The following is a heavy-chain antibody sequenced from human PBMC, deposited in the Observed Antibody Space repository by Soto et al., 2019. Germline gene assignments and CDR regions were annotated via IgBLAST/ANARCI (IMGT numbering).Heavy chain of an antibody. Sequence: PGESLKISCKCSGYSFTSYWLSWVRQMPGKGVEWVGRIDPSDSYTNYSPSFQGHVTISADKTISTAYLQWSSLKASDTAMYYCARRKGSTTVTIDYWGQGTLVTVSS. CDR2: IDPSDSYT. CDR1: GYSFTSYW. CDR3: ARRKGSTTVTIDY. J-gene: IGHJ4*02. V-gene: IGHV5-10-1*01. D-gene: IGHD4-17*01.